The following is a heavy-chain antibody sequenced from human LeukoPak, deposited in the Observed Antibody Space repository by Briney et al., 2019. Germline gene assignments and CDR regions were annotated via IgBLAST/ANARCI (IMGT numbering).Heavy chain of an antibody. CDR2: ISGSGGST. CDR1: GFTFSSYA. CDR3: AKDQDFWSGPFDY. J-gene: IGHJ4*02. Sequence: GGSLRLSCAASGFTFSSYAMSWVRQAPGKGLEWVSAISGSGGSTYYAASVKGRFTISRDNSKNTLYLQMNSLRAEDTAVYYCAKDQDFWSGPFDYWGQGTLVTVSS. V-gene: IGHV3-23*01. D-gene: IGHD3-3*01.